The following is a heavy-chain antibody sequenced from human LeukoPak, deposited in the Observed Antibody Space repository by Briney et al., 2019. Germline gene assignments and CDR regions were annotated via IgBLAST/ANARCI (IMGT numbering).Heavy chain of an antibody. V-gene: IGHV3-49*04. D-gene: IGHD6-19*01. CDR1: GFTFADDA. Sequence: RSPRPSCTASGFTFADDAISSVCHAPRKGLGRGWCIRSKAYSATAEYATSVKGRFSISRDDSKSIAYLQMNGLKTEDTAVYYCARRAVASQAFDIWGQGTMVTVS. CDR2: IRSKAYSATA. CDR3: ARRAVASQAFDI. J-gene: IGHJ3*02.